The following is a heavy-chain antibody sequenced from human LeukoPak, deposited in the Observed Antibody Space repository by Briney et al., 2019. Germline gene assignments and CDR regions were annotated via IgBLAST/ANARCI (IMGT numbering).Heavy chain of an antibody. Sequence: GGSLRLSCAASGFTFSSYAMHWVRQAPGKGLEWVAVISYDGSNKYYADSVKGRFTNSRDNSKNTLYLQMNSLRAEDTAVYYCAREPSYYGSGSYYYYYGMDVWGQGTTVTVSS. V-gene: IGHV3-30*04. CDR2: ISYDGSNK. D-gene: IGHD3-10*01. CDR3: AREPSYYGSGSYYYYYGMDV. J-gene: IGHJ6*02. CDR1: GFTFSSYA.